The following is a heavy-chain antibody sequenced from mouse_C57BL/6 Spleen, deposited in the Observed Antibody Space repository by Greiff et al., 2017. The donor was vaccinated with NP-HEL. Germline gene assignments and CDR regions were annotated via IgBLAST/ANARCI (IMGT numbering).Heavy chain of an antibody. J-gene: IGHJ3*01. CDR2: ISSGSSTI. V-gene: IGHV5-17*01. Sequence: VQLKESGGGLVKPGGSLKLSCAASGFTFSDYGMHWVRQAPEKGLEWVAYISSGSSTIYYADTVKGRFTISRDNAKNTLFLQMTSLRSEDTAMYYCARGPEAYWGQGTLVTVSA. CDR3: ARGPEAY. CDR1: GFTFSDYG.